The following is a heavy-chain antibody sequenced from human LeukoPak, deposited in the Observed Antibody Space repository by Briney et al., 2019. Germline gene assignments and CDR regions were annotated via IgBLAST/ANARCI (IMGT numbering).Heavy chain of an antibody. CDR3: ARVTDWNDLDY. CDR1: GDSINSGSYY. D-gene: IGHD1-1*01. V-gene: IGHV4-61*02. CDR2: ISATGST. Sequence: SETLSLTCTVSGDSINSGSYYWSWIRQPAGKGLEWIGRISATGSTSYNPSLKSRVTISIDTSKNQLSLQLTSATAADTAVYYCARVTDWNDLDYWGQGTLVTVSS. J-gene: IGHJ4*02.